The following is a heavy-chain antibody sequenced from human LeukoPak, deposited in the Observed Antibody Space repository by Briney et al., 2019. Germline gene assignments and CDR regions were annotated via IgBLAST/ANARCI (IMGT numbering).Heavy chain of an antibody. J-gene: IGHJ5*02. CDR3: ARDPWDIVVVPAVIGRRDNWFDP. CDR2: INAYNGNT. V-gene: IGHV1-18*01. D-gene: IGHD2-2*01. Sequence: ASVKVSCKAPGYTFTSYDINWVRQAPGQGLEWMGWINAYNGNTNYAQKLQGRVTMTTDTSTSTAYMELRSLRSDDTAVYYCARDPWDIVVVPAVIGRRDNWFDPWGQGTLVTVSS. CDR1: GYTFTSYD.